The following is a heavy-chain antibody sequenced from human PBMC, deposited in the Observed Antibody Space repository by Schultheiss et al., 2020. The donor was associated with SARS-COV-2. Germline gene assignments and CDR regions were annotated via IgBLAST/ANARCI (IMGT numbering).Heavy chain of an antibody. J-gene: IGHJ4*02. V-gene: IGHV4-61*01. CDR2: IYYSGST. D-gene: IGHD6-19*01. Sequence: SETLSLTCTVSGGSISSSSYYWGWIRQPPGKGLEWIGYIYYSGSTNYNPSLKSRVTISVDTSKNQFSLKLSSVTAADTAVYYCARDQGGGWYGDYFDYWGQGTLVTVAS. CDR3: ARDQGGGWYGDYFDY. CDR1: GGSISSSSYY.